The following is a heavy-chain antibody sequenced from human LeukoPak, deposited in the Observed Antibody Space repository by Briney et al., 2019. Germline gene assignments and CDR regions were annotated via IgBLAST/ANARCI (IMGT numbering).Heavy chain of an antibody. CDR3: ARHMGLGYSYGYPYFDY. D-gene: IGHD5-18*01. Sequence: PETLSLTCTVSGGSISSYYWSWIRQPPGKGLEWIGYIYYSGSTNYNPSLKSRVTISVDTSKNQFSLKLSSVTAADTAVYYCARHMGLGYSYGYPYFDYWDQGTLVTVSS. J-gene: IGHJ4*02. V-gene: IGHV4-59*08. CDR1: GGSISSYY. CDR2: IYYSGST.